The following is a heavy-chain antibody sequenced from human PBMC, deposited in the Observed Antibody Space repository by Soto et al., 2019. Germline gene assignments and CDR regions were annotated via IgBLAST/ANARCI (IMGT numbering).Heavy chain of an antibody. Sequence: QVQLVESGGGVVQPGRSLRLSCAASGFTFSSYAMHWVRQAPGKGLEWVAVISYGGSNKYYADSVKGRFTISRENSKNTLYLKMNSLRAGDTAVYYCARGDFPVTTWVDAFDIWGQGTMVTVSS. CDR2: ISYGGSNK. CDR1: GFTFSSYA. V-gene: IGHV3-30-3*01. J-gene: IGHJ3*02. CDR3: ARGDFPVTTWVDAFDI. D-gene: IGHD4-17*01.